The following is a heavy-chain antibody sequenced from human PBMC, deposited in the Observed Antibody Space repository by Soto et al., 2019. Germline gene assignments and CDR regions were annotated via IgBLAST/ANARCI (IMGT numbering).Heavy chain of an antibody. Sequence: QVQLVESGGGVVQPGRSLRLSCAASGFTFSSYGMHWVRQAPGKGLEWVAVISYDGSNKYYADSVKGRFTISRDNXXNXXXXXXNSLRAEDTAVYYCAKVGLHDSSGLDIWGQGTMVTVSS. D-gene: IGHD3-22*01. CDR3: AKVGLHDSSGLDI. J-gene: IGHJ3*02. V-gene: IGHV3-30*18. CDR1: GFTFSSYG. CDR2: ISYDGSNK.